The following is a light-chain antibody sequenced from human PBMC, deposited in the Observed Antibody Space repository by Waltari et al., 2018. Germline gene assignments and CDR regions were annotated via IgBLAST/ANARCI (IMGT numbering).Light chain of an antibody. V-gene: IGLV3-21*04. J-gene: IGLJ3*02. CDR2: YDS. Sequence: SYVLTQPPSVSVAPGKTARITCGGNDIAVKSVHWYQQKPGQAHVLVKYYDSDRPSVIPVRVSGSNSGNTATLTISRVEAGDEADDYCQVWDNTDHRRVFGGGTKLTVL. CDR3: QVWDNTDHRRV. CDR1: DIAVKS.